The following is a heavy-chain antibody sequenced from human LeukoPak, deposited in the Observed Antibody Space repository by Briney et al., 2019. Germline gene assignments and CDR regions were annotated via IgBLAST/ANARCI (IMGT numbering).Heavy chain of an antibody. CDR3: AKDIRPVPGGAFDY. CDR1: GFTFYDYD. J-gene: IGHJ4*02. Sequence: PGRSLRLFCAASGFTFYDYDMHWVRHAPGKGLEWVSGISWNSGSIVYADSVKGRFTISRDNAKNSLYLQMNSLRAEDAALYYCAKDIRPVPGGAFDYWGQGTLVTVSS. D-gene: IGHD2-2*01. V-gene: IGHV3-9*01. CDR2: ISWNSGSI.